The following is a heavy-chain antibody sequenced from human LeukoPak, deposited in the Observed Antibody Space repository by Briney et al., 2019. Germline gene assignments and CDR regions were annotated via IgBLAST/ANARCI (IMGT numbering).Heavy chain of an antibody. CDR2: IYPSGST. V-gene: IGHV4-4*07. CDR3: ARGLGVAAADS. J-gene: IGHJ4*02. D-gene: IGHD6-13*01. CDR1: GGSIKSYY. Sequence: SETLSLTCSVSGGSIKSYYWSWVRQAAGKGLEWIGRIYPSGSTNYNPSLKSGVNMSEDTSKNHFSLSLRSVNAADTAVYYCARGLGVAAADSWGQGILVPVSS.